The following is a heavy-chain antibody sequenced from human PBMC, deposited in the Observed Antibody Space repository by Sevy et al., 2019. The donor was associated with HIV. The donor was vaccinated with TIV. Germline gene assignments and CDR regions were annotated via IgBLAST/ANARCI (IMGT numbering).Heavy chain of an antibody. Sequence: GGSLRLSCTASGFTFGDYAMSWFRQAPGKGLEWVGFIRSKAYGGTTEYAASVKGRFTISRDDSKSIAYLQMNSLKTEATAVYYCTRGGYCSSTSCYRGSANNWFDPWGQGTLVTVSS. CDR2: IRSKAYGGTT. CDR3: TRGGYCSSTSCYRGSANNWFDP. J-gene: IGHJ5*02. D-gene: IGHD2-2*01. CDR1: GFTFGDYA. V-gene: IGHV3-49*03.